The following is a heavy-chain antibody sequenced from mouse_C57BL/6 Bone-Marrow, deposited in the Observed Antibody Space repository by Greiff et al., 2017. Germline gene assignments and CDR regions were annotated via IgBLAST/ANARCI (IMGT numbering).Heavy chain of an antibody. J-gene: IGHJ2*01. CDR3: ARRRRGYYFDY. Sequence: QVQLQQSGPELVKPGASVKISCKASGYSFTSYYIHWVKQRPGQGLEWIGWIYPGSGNTKYNEKFKGKATLTADTSSSTAYMQLSSLTSEDSAVYYCARRRRGYYFDYWGQGTTLTVSS. CDR2: IYPGSGNT. CDR1: GYSFTSYY. V-gene: IGHV1-66*01.